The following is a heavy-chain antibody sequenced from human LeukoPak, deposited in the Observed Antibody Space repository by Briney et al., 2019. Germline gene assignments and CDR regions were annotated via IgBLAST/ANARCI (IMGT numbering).Heavy chain of an antibody. J-gene: IGHJ3*02. CDR2: ISSSSSYI. CDR3: ARPSISKDAFDI. Sequence: PGGSLRLSCAASGFTFSSYSMNWVRQAPGKGLEWVSSISSSSSYIYYADSVKGRFTISRDNAKNSLYLQMNSLRAEDTAVYYCARPSISKDAFDIWGQGTMVTVSS. CDR1: GFTFSSYS. D-gene: IGHD6-13*01. V-gene: IGHV3-21*01.